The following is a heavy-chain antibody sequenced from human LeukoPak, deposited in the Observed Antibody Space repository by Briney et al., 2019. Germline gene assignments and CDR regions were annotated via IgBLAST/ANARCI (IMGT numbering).Heavy chain of an antibody. CDR3: ARGAGWNYFGH. Sequence: PGGSLRLSCAASGFTISSYYMSWVRQAPGKGLEWVSVFYVGGDTYYADSVQGRFTISRDNSKNTLYLQINSLRTADTAVYYCARGAGWNYFGHWGQGTLVTVSS. CDR2: FYVGGDT. J-gene: IGHJ4*02. D-gene: IGHD6-19*01. V-gene: IGHV3-66*02. CDR1: GFTISSYY.